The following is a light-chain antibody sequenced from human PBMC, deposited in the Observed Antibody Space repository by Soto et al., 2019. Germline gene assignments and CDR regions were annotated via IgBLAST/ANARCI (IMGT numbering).Light chain of an antibody. Sequence: QSVLTQPPSASGTPGQRVTISCSGSSSNIGSNTVNWYQQLPGTAPKLLIYSNNQRPSGVPDRFSGSKSGTSASLAISGLQSEDEADYYCAAWDDTLNGGVFGGGPKLPVL. V-gene: IGLV1-44*01. CDR3: AAWDDTLNGGV. CDR1: SSNIGSNT. J-gene: IGLJ3*02. CDR2: SNN.